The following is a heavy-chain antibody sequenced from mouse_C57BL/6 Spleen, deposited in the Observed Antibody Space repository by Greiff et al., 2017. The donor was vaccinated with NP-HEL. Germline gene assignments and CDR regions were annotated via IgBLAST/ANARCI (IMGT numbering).Heavy chain of an antibody. CDR2: IYPGDGDT. J-gene: IGHJ2*01. V-gene: IGHV1-80*01. Sequence: VQLQQSGAELVKPGASVKISCKASGYAFSSYWMNWVKQRPGKGLEWIGQIYPGDGDTNYNGKFKGKATLTADKSSSTAYMQLSSLTSEDSAVYFCARRVSLGGIGYWGQGTTLTVSS. CDR1: GYAFSSYW. CDR3: ARRVSLGGIGY. D-gene: IGHD3-3*01.